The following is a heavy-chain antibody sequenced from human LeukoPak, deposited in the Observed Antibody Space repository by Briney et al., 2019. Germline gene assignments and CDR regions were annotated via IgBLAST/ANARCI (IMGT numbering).Heavy chain of an antibody. Sequence: PSETLSLTCTVSGGSISSGSYYWSWIRQPAGKGLEWIGRIYTSGSTNYNPSLKSRVTMSVDTSKNQFSLKLSSVTAADTAVYYCARGGYYYDSSGYYSAFDIWGQGTMVTVSS. CDR1: GGSISSGSYY. D-gene: IGHD3-22*01. V-gene: IGHV4-61*02. J-gene: IGHJ3*02. CDR2: IYTSGST. CDR3: ARGGYYYDSSGYYSAFDI.